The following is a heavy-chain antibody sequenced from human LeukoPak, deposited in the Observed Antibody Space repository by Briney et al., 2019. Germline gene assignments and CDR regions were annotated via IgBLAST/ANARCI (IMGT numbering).Heavy chain of an antibody. V-gene: IGHV3-20*04. CDR1: GFNLHDYG. D-gene: IGHD3-10*02. CDR2: INWNGGST. J-gene: IGHJ6*04. CDR3: AELGITMIGGV. Sequence: PGGSLRLSCAASGFNLHDYGMSWVRQAPGKGLEWVSSINWNGGSTGYADSVKGRFTISRDNAKNSLYLQMNSLRAEDTAVYYCAELGITMIGGVWGKGTTVTISS.